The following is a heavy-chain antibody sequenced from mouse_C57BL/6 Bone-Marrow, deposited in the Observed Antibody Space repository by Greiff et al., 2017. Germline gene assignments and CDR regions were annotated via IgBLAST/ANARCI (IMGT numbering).Heavy chain of an antibody. CDR2: IDPSDSYT. Sequence: VQLQQPGAELVRPGTSVKLSCKASGYTFTSYWMHWVKQRPGQGLEWIGVIDPSDSYTTYNQKFKGKATLTVDTSSSTAYMHLSSLTSEGSAVYYCARATFAYWGQGTLVTVSA. D-gene: IGHD6-1*01. J-gene: IGHJ3*01. V-gene: IGHV1-59*01. CDR3: ARATFAY. CDR1: GYTFTSYW.